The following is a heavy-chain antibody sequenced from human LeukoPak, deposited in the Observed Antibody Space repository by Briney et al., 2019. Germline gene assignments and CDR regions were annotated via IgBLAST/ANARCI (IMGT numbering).Heavy chain of an antibody. J-gene: IGHJ4*02. CDR2: ISAYNCNT. Sequence: ASVKVSCKASGYTFTSYGISWVRQAPGQGLEWMGWISAYNCNTNYAQKLQVKVTINTDTYTSTAYMELRSLRSDDTDVYYCARDPPIERSGWEKVDYWGQGTLVTVSS. V-gene: IGHV1-18*01. D-gene: IGHD6-19*01. CDR3: ARDPPIERSGWEKVDY. CDR1: GYTFTSYG.